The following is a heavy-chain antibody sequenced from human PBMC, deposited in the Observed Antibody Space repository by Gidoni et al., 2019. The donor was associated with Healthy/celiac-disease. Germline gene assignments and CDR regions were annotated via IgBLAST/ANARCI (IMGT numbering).Heavy chain of an antibody. Sequence: EVQLVESGGGLVKPGGSLRLSCAASGFTFSSYSMNWVRQAPGKGLEWVSSISSSSSYIYYADSVKGRFTISRDNAKNSLYLQMNSLRAEDTAVYYCARDQDDYGDSRFDYWGQGTLVTVSS. V-gene: IGHV3-21*01. CDR3: ARDQDDYGDSRFDY. CDR2: ISSSSSYI. D-gene: IGHD4-17*01. CDR1: GFTFSSYS. J-gene: IGHJ4*02.